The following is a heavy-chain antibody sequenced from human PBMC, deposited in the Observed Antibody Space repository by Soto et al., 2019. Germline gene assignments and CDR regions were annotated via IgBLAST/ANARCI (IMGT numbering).Heavy chain of an antibody. D-gene: IGHD6-19*01. CDR2: ISAYNGNT. CDR3: ARDDPYSSGWYWDY. Sequence: ASVKVSCQASGYTFTSYGISWVRQAPGQGLEWMGWISAYNGNTNYAQKLQGRVTMTTDTSTSTAYMELRSLRSDDTAVYYCARDDPYSSGWYWDYWGQGTLVTVSS. V-gene: IGHV1-18*01. J-gene: IGHJ4*02. CDR1: GYTFTSYG.